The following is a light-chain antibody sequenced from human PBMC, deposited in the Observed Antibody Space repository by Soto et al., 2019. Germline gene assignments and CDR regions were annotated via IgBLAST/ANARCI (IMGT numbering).Light chain of an antibody. CDR1: SGHSIYA. Sequence: QPVLTQSPSASASLGASVKLTCTLSSGHSIYAIAWHQQQPEKGPRYLMKLNSDGSHFKGDGIPDRFSGSSSGAERYLTISNLQSDDEADYYCQTWGAGIVVFGGGTKVTVL. CDR2: LNSDGSH. V-gene: IGLV4-69*02. J-gene: IGLJ3*02. CDR3: QTWGAGIVV.